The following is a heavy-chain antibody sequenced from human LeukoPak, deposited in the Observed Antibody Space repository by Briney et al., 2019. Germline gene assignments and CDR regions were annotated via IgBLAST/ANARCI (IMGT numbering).Heavy chain of an antibody. CDR3: ARTTPITMIVVAPATEAFDI. CDR2: AHYTGIT. CDR1: GESLSGFY. D-gene: IGHD3-22*01. Sequence: PSETLSLTCTVSGESLSGFYWNWIRQPPGKGLEWIGYAHYTGITTYNPSLKSRVTISLDTSKNQFSLKLSSVTAADTAVYYCARTTPITMIVVAPATEAFDIWGQGTMVTVSS. V-gene: IGHV4-59*12. J-gene: IGHJ3*02.